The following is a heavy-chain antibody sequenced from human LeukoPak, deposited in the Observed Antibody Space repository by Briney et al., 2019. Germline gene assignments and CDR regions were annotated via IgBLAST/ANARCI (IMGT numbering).Heavy chain of an antibody. Sequence: PGRSLRLSCAASGFTFSSYAMHWARQAPGKGLGWVAVISYDGSNKYYADSVKGRFTISRDNSKNTLYLQMNSLRAEDTAVYYCATAAAGTSYWGQGTLVTVSS. CDR2: ISYDGSNK. J-gene: IGHJ4*02. CDR1: GFTFSSYA. V-gene: IGHV3-30*04. CDR3: ATAAAGTSY. D-gene: IGHD6-13*01.